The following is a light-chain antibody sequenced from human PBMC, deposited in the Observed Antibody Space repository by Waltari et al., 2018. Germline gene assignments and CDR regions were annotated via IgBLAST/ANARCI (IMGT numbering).Light chain of an antibody. Sequence: EIVMTQSPATLSVSPGQRATLSCRASQSVNTNLAWYQQKPGQAPRLLIYGASTRATGIPARFSGSGSETEFTLTITSLQSEDFAVYYCQQSHNWPLTFGGGTKV. CDR3: QQSHNWPLT. CDR2: GAS. CDR1: QSVNTN. J-gene: IGKJ4*01. V-gene: IGKV3-15*01.